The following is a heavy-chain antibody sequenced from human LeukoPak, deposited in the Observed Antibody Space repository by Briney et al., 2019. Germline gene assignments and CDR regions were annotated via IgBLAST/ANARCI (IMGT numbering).Heavy chain of an antibody. Sequence: ASVKVSCKASGYTFTSYGISWVRQAPGQGLEGMGWISAYNGNTNYAQKLRGRVTMTTDTSTSTAYMELRSLRSDDTAVYYCARAVDTAQAVAVDYWGQGTLVTVSS. CDR1: GYTFTSYG. CDR3: ARAVDTAQAVAVDY. J-gene: IGHJ4*02. V-gene: IGHV1-18*01. CDR2: ISAYNGNT. D-gene: IGHD5-18*01.